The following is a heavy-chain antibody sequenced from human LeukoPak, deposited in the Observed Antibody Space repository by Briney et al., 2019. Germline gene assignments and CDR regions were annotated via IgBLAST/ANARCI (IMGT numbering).Heavy chain of an antibody. V-gene: IGHV1-69*13. CDR2: IIPIFGTA. J-gene: IGHJ4*02. CDR1: VCTFSSYA. CDR3: ARDGDSSGYYHN. Sequence: SVKVSCKASVCTFSSYAISWVRQAPGQGLEWMGGIIPIFGTANYAQKFQGRVTITADESTSTAYMELSSLRSEDTAVYYCARDGDSSGYYHNWGQGTLVTVSS. D-gene: IGHD3-22*01.